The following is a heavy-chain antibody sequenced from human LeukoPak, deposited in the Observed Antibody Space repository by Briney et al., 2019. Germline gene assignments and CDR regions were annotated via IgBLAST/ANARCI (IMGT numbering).Heavy chain of an antibody. CDR1: GGTFRSHI. J-gene: IGHJ5*02. D-gene: IGHD1-26*01. Sequence: ASVKVSCRTFGGTFRSHIFSWVRQAPGQGLEWMGKITPIIDSAKYSQKFRDRLTITGDSSTGTAYMELSSLTPEDTALYYCTRVNLRGSQYNWFDPWGQGTLVIVSS. V-gene: IGHV1-69*08. CDR3: TRVNLRGSQYNWFDP. CDR2: ITPIIDSA.